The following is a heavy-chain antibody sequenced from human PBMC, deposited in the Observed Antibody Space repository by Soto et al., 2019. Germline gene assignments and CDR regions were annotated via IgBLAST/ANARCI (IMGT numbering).Heavy chain of an antibody. CDR1: GDSISSGGYY. D-gene: IGHD1-26*01. CDR2: IYYSGTT. V-gene: IGHV4-31*03. J-gene: IGHJ5*02. Sequence: QVQLQESGPGLMKTSQSLSLTCTVSGDSISSGGYYWSWIRQHTGKGLEWIGCIYYSGTTYYNPSLKSRVTISLDTSKNQFSLKLSSVTDADTAVYYCARGGARCNWFDPWGQGTLVTVSS. CDR3: ARGGARCNWFDP.